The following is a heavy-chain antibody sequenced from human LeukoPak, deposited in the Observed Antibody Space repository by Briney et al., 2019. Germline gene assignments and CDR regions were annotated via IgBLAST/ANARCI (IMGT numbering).Heavy chain of an antibody. J-gene: IGHJ4*02. Sequence: SVKVSCKASGGTFSSYAISWVRQAPGQGLEWMGRIIPIFGTANYAQKFQGRVTITTDESTSTAYMELSSLRSGDTAVYYCARGDSSGYYGLYWGQGTLVTVSS. D-gene: IGHD3-22*01. CDR3: ARGDSSGYYGLY. CDR2: IIPIFGTA. V-gene: IGHV1-69*05. CDR1: GGTFSSYA.